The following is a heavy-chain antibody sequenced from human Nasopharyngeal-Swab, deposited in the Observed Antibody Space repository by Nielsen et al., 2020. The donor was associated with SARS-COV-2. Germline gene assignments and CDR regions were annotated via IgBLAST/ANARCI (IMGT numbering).Heavy chain of an antibody. Sequence: GSLRLSCTVSGDSISTNYWSWIRQPPGKGLEWIGYVYYTGSTKYNPSLKSRVTISVDTSKNQFSLELSSATAADTAVYYCARFNFVYEFKTGLCRRDFDIWGLGTMVTVSS. J-gene: IGHJ3*02. CDR3: ARFNFVYEFKTGLCRRDFDI. D-gene: IGHD3-3*01. CDR2: VYYTGST. V-gene: IGHV4-59*01. CDR1: GDSISTNY.